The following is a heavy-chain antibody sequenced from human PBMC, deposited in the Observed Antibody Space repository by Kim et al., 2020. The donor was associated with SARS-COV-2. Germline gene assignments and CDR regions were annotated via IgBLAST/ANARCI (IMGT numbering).Heavy chain of an antibody. Sequence: GGSLRLSCAASGFTFSSYAMHWVRQAPGKGLEWVAVISYDGSNKYYADSVKGRFTISRDNSKNTLYLQMNSLRAEDTAVYYCAREMAGYYYDSSAPRIYYYYGMDVWGQGTTVTVSS. CDR2: ISYDGSNK. D-gene: IGHD3-22*01. J-gene: IGHJ6*02. CDR1: GFTFSSYA. V-gene: IGHV3-30*04. CDR3: AREMAGYYYDSSAPRIYYYYGMDV.